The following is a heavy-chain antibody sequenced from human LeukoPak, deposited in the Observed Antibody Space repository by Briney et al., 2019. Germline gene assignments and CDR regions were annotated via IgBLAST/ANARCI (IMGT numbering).Heavy chain of an antibody. Sequence: ASVKVSCKASGYTFTSYGISWVRQAPGQGLEWMGWISAYNGNTNYAQKLQGRVTMTTDTSTSTAYMELRSLRSDDTAVYYCAREITWRYYDSSGYYPLDYWGQGTLVTVSS. CDR3: AREITWRYYDSSGYYPLDY. J-gene: IGHJ4*02. D-gene: IGHD3-22*01. CDR1: GYTFTSYG. V-gene: IGHV1-18*01. CDR2: ISAYNGNT.